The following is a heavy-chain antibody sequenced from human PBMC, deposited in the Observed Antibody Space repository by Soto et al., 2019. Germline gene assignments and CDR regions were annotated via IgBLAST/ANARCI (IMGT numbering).Heavy chain of an antibody. V-gene: IGHV4-34*01. CDR1: GGSFSGHY. D-gene: IGHD2-21*01. Sequence: PSETLSLTCAVYGGSFSGHYWSWIRQPPGKGLEWIGEINHSGSTNSNPSLKSRVTISIDTSKNQFSLKLSSVTAADTAVYYCARGISLIVEVQRDAPDKYYFDAWGQRNLVTVYS. CDR3: ARGISLIVEVQRDAPDKYYFDA. CDR2: INHSGST. J-gene: IGHJ4*02.